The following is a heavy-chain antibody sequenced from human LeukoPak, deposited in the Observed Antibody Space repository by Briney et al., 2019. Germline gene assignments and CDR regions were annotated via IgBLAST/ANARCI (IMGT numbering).Heavy chain of an antibody. D-gene: IGHD6-19*01. CDR2: ISATDGDT. V-gene: IGHV3-23*01. CDR3: ARSVVAVAGTWLDY. CDR1: GLTFSSYA. J-gene: IGHJ4*02. Sequence: GGSLRLSCAASGLTFSSYAMSWVRQAPGKGLEWVSSISATDGDTFYGDSVKGRFTISRDNSKNTLFLHMSSLRADDTAIYYCARSVVAVAGTWLDYWGQGTLVTVSS.